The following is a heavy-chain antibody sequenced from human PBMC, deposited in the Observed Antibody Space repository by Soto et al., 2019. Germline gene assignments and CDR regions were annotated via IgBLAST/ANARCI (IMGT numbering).Heavy chain of an antibody. CDR3: ARSDGRY. CDR2: IYYSGST. V-gene: IGHV4-59*01. J-gene: IGHJ4*02. Sequence: HSETMDLTCTVSGGSISSYYWSWIRQPPGKGLEWIGYIYYSGSTNYNPSLKSRVTISVDTSKNQFSLKLSSVTAADTAVYYCARSDGRYWGQGTLVTVSS. CDR1: GGSISSYY.